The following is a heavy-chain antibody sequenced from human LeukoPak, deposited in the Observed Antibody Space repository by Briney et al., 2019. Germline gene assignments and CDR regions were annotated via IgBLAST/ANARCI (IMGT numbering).Heavy chain of an antibody. CDR2: TNPNSGGT. V-gene: IGHV1-2*02. CDR3: ARGHCGGDCSDYYYYYMDV. CDR1: GYTFTGYY. D-gene: IGHD2-21*02. Sequence: ASVKVSCKASGYTFTGYYMHWVRQAPGQGLEWMGWTNPNSGGTNYAQKFQGRVTMTRDTSISTAYMELSRLRSDDTAVYYCARGHCGGDCSDYYYYYMDVWGKGTTVTVSS. J-gene: IGHJ6*03.